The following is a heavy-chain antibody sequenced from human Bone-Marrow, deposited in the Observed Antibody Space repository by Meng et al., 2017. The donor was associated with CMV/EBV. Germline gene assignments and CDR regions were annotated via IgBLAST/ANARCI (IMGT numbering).Heavy chain of an antibody. CDR2: IGTAGDT. CDR1: GFTFSSYD. Sequence: GESLKISCAASGFTFSSYDMHWVRQATGKGLEWVSAIGTAGDTYYPGSVKGRFTISRENAKNSLYLQMNSLRAGDTAVYYCARDTPYCSSTSCYTFDYWGQGTLVTVSS. J-gene: IGHJ4*02. D-gene: IGHD2-2*01. CDR3: ARDTPYCSSTSCYTFDY. V-gene: IGHV3-13*01.